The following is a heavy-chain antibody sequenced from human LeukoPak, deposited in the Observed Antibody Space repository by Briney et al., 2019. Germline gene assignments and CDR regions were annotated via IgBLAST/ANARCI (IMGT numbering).Heavy chain of an antibody. Sequence: SETLSLTCTVSGGSSSSYYWSWIRQPPGKGLEWIGYIYYSGSTNYNPSLKSRVTISVDTSKNQFSLKLSSVTAADTAVYYCARDLRYSSGWSASGMDVWGKGTTVTISS. CDR1: GGSSSSYY. J-gene: IGHJ6*03. CDR3: ARDLRYSSGWSASGMDV. CDR2: IYYSGST. V-gene: IGHV4-59*01. D-gene: IGHD6-19*01.